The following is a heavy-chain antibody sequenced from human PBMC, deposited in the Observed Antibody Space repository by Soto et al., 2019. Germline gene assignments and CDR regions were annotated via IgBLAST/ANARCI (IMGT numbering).Heavy chain of an antibody. CDR2: ISGSGGST. D-gene: IGHD1-26*01. Sequence: GGSLRLSCAASGFTFSRYAMSWVRQAPGKGLEWVSAISGSGGSTYYADSVKGRFTISRDNSKNTLYLQMNSLRAEDTAVYYCAKKGSRDGDTDVWGQGTTVTVSS. CDR3: AKKGSRDGDTDV. J-gene: IGHJ6*02. CDR1: GFTFSRYA. V-gene: IGHV3-23*01.